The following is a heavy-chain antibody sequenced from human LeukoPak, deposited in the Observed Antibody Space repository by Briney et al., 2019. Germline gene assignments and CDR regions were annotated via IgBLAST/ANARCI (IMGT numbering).Heavy chain of an antibody. V-gene: IGHV3-11*04. CDR2: ISSSGSTI. Sequence: GGSLRLSCAASGFTFSDYYMSWIRQAPGKGLEWVSYISSSGSTIYYADSVKGRFTISRDNAKNSLYLQMNSLRAEDTAVYYCARDRAAMSSGRALDIWGQGTMVTVSS. CDR3: ARDRAAMSSGRALDI. CDR1: GFTFSDYY. D-gene: IGHD2-2*01. J-gene: IGHJ3*02.